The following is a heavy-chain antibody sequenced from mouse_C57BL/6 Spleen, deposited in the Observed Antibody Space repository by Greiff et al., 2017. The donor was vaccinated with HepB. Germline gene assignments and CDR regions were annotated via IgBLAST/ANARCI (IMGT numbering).Heavy chain of an antibody. CDR1: GYTLTEYT. CDR3: ARHEGPPSNGYYAMDY. V-gene: IGHV1-62-2*01. Sequence: VQLQQSGAELVTPGASVKLSCKASGYTLTEYTIHGVKQRSGQGLEWIGWFYPGSGSIKSNEKFKDKATLTEDKSSSTVYMELSSFTSQDSAVYFCARHEGPPSNGYYAMDYWGQGTSVTVSS. J-gene: IGHJ4*01. CDR2: FYPGSGSI. D-gene: IGHD4-1*01.